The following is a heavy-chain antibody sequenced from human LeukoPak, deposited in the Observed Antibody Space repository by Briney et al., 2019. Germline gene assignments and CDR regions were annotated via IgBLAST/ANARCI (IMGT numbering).Heavy chain of an antibody. CDR1: GFTFSSYW. CDR3: ARDTAYQLPTRFDP. D-gene: IGHD2-2*01. CDR2: VKQDGSEK. Sequence: PGGSLRLSCAASGFTFSSYWMSWVRQAPGKGLEWVANVKQDGSEKYYVDSVKGRFTISRDNAKNSLYLQMNSLGAEDTAVYYCARDTAYQLPTRFDPWGQGTLVTVSS. V-gene: IGHV3-7*01. J-gene: IGHJ5*02.